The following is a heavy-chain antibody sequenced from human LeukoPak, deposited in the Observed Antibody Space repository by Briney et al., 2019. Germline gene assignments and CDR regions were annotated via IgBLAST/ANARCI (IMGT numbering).Heavy chain of an antibody. J-gene: IGHJ4*02. CDR3: ARGGSLSAYLFDY. V-gene: IGHV1-69*13. CDR2: IIPIFGTA. CDR1: GGTFSSYA. D-gene: IGHD2/OR15-2a*01. Sequence: GASVKVSCKASGGTFSSYAISWVRQAPGQGLEWMGGIIPIFGTANYAQKFQGRVTITADESTSTAYMELSSLRSADTAVYYCARGGSLSAYLFDYWGQGTLVTVSS.